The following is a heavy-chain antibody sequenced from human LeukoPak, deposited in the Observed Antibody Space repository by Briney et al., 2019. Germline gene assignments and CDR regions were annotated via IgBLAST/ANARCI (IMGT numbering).Heavy chain of an antibody. V-gene: IGHV3-30*02. CDR3: AEDKMRQQRTLDY. J-gene: IGHJ4*02. D-gene: IGHD6-13*01. CDR1: GFTFSSYG. Sequence: GGSLRLSCAASGFTFSSYGMHWVRQAPGKGLEWVAFIRYDGSNKYYADSVKGRFTISRDNSKNTLYLQMNSLRAEDTAVYYCAEDKMRQQRTLDYWGQGTLVTVSS. CDR2: IRYDGSNK.